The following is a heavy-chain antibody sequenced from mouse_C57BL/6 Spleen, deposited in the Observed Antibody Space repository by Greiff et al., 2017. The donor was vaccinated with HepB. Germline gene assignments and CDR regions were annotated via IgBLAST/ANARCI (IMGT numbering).Heavy chain of an antibody. CDR2: ISDGGSYT. Sequence: EVMLVESGGGLVKPGGSLKLSCAASGFTFSSYAMSWVRQTPEKRLEWVATISDGGSYTYYPDNVKGRFTISRDNAKNNLYLQMSHLKSEDTAMYYCARDPGSRGYYFDYWGQGTTLTVSS. CDR1: GFTFSSYA. J-gene: IGHJ2*01. D-gene: IGHD1-1*01. CDR3: ARDPGSRGYYFDY. V-gene: IGHV5-4*01.